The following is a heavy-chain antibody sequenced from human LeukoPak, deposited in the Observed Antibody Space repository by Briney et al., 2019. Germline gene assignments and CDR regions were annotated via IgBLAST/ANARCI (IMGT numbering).Heavy chain of an antibody. J-gene: IGHJ4*02. CDR1: GFMFSNYD. Sequence: PGTSLRLSCAASGFMFSNYDMHWVRQAPGKGLEWVALISYDGSNKYYADSVKGRFTISRDNSKNTVYLQMTSLRTEDTAVYYCAKDQIGWAPGYVSGPLDQWGQGTLVTVSS. V-gene: IGHV3-30*18. CDR2: ISYDGSNK. CDR3: AKDQIGWAPGYVSGPLDQ. D-gene: IGHD6-19*01.